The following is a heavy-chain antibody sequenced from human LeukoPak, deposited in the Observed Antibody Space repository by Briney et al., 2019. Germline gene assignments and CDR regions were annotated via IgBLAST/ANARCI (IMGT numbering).Heavy chain of an antibody. CDR3: ARGPQVGAFDL. V-gene: IGHV1-3*01. Sequence: ASVKVSCKASGYTFTSYAMHWVRQAPGQRLEWMGWINAGNGNTKYSQKLQGRVTITRDTSASTAYMELSSLRSEDTAVYYCARGPQVGAFDLWGQGTMVTVSS. CDR2: INAGNGNT. D-gene: IGHD1-26*01. J-gene: IGHJ3*01. CDR1: GYTFTSYA.